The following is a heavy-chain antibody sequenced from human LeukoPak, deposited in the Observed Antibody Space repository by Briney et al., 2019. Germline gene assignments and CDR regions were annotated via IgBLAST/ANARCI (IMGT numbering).Heavy chain of an antibody. CDR2: IYYSGST. CDR1: GGSISSGGYY. J-gene: IGHJ6*02. Sequence: SQTLSLTCTVSGGSISSGGYYWSWIRQHPGKGLEWIGYIYYSGSTYHNPSLKSRVTISVDTSKNQFSLKLSSVTAADTAVYYCARDSRGCSSTSCYSYGMDVWGQGTTVTVSS. V-gene: IGHV4-31*03. D-gene: IGHD2-2*01. CDR3: ARDSRGCSSTSCYSYGMDV.